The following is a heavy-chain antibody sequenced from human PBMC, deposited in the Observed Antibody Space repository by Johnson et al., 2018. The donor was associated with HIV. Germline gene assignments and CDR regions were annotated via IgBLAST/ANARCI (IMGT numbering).Heavy chain of an antibody. V-gene: IGHV3-20*04. D-gene: IGHD3-10*01. CDR3: ASSGSEGYYWDLVTNALMI. CDR2: LTWNGGSTI. CDR1: GFMFDDYG. Sequence: MQLVESGGGVVRPGGSLRLSCEGSGFMFDDYGMAWVRQAPGKGLEWVAGLTWNGGSTIYYADSVKGRFTISRDNANSTLYLQMNSLRAEDTAVYFCASSGSEGYYWDLVTNALMIWGQGTMVTVSS. J-gene: IGHJ3*02.